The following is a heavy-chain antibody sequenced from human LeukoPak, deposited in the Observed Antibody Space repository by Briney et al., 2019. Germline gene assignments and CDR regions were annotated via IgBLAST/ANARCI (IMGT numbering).Heavy chain of an antibody. D-gene: IGHD6-19*01. J-gene: IGHJ6*02. CDR3: ASVDGAVAGTGGMDV. CDR2: ISSSSSYI. CDR1: GFTFSSYS. V-gene: IGHV3-21*01. Sequence: GGSLRLSCAASGFTFSSYSMNWVRQAPGKGLEWVSSISSSSSYIYYADSVKGRFTISRDNAKNSLYLQMNSLRAEDTAVYYCASVDGAVAGTGGMDVWGQGTTVTVPS.